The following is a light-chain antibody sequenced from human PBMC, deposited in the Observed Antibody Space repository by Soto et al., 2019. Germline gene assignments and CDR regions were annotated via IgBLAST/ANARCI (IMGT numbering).Light chain of an antibody. CDR3: CSYAGSSIFV. V-gene: IGLV2-23*02. Sequence: QSVLTQPASVSGSPGQSLTISCPGTSSDVGSYNLVSWYQQHPGKAPKHMIYEVNKRPSGVSNRFSGSRSVNTASLSISGLQAEDEADYYCCSYAGSSIFVFGTWAKVTVL. CDR2: EVN. J-gene: IGLJ1*01. CDR1: SSDVGSYNL.